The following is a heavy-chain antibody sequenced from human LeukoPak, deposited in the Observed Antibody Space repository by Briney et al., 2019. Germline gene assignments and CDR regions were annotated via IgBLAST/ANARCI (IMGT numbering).Heavy chain of an antibody. CDR2: IYYSGST. CDR3: ARQESRGPYYGMDA. D-gene: IGHD3-10*01. Sequence: NPSETLSLTCTVSGGSISSYYWSWIRQPPGKGLEWIGYIYYSGSTNYNPSLKSRVTISVDMSKNQFSLKLSSVTAADTAVYYCARQESRGPYYGMDAWGQGTTVTVSS. J-gene: IGHJ6*02. V-gene: IGHV4-59*08. CDR1: GGSISSYY.